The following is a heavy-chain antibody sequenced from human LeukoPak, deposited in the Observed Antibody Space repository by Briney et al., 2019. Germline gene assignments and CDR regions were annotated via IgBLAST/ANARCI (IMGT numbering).Heavy chain of an antibody. Sequence: SETLSLTCTISGASISSYYWSWIRQPPGKGLEWIGYIYYSGSTHYNPSLKSRVTISVHTSKNQFSLRLSSMTDADTAVYYCASGPYPAAGTDHQFDYWGQGTLVTVSS. CDR2: IYYSGST. CDR3: ASGPYPAAGTDHQFDY. J-gene: IGHJ4*02. V-gene: IGHV4-59*01. D-gene: IGHD6-13*01. CDR1: GASISSYY.